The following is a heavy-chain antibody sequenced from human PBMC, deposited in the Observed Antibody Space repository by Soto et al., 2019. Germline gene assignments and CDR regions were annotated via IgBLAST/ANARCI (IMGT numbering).Heavy chain of an antibody. CDR3: TSTKRGYYDILTGYYGPDAFDI. V-gene: IGHV3-49*04. D-gene: IGHD3-9*01. CDR2: IRSKAYGGTT. CDR1: GFTFGDYA. Sequence: GGALRLSCTASGFTFGDYAMSWVRQAPGKGLERVGFIRSKAYGGTTEYAASGKGRFTISRDDSKSIAYLQRNSLKTEDTAVYYCTSTKRGYYDILTGYYGPDAFDIWGKGTMVTVSS. J-gene: IGHJ3*02.